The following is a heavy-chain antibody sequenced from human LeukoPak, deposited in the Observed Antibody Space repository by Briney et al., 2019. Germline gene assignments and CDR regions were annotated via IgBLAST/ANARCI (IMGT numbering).Heavy chain of an antibody. CDR2: ISWNSGSI. D-gene: IGHD7-27*01. Sequence: GGSLRLSCAASGFTFDDYAMHWDRQAPGKGLEWVSGISWNSGSIGYADSVKGRFTISRDNAKNSLYLQMNSLRAEDTALYYCAKSQTGDPRGYFDYWGQGTLVTVSS. V-gene: IGHV3-9*01. J-gene: IGHJ4*02. CDR1: GFTFDDYA. CDR3: AKSQTGDPRGYFDY.